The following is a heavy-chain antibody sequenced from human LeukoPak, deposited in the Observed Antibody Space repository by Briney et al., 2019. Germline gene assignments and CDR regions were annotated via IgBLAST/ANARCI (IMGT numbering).Heavy chain of an antibody. CDR1: GGSISSYY. J-gene: IGHJ4*02. CDR3: ARDRPDYGGNSGYFDY. D-gene: IGHD4-23*01. V-gene: IGHV4-59*12. CDR2: IYYSGST. Sequence: PSETLSLTCTVSGGSISSYYWSWIRQPPGKGLEWIGYIYYSGSTNYNPSLKSRVTISVDTSKNQFSLKLSSVTAADTAVYYCARDRPDYGGNSGYFDYWGQGTLVTVSS.